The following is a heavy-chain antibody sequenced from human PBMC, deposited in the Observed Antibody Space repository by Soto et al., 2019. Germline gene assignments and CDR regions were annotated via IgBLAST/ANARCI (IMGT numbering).Heavy chain of an antibody. CDR1: GYTFTDYY. J-gene: IGHJ2*01. V-gene: IGHV1-2*04. D-gene: IGHD3-3*01. Sequence: QVQLVQSGAEVKKPGASVKVSCKASGYTFTDYYMHWVRQAPGQGLEWMGWINPNSGGTKHAQKFQAWVTMTADTSISTAYLELSRLRSDHTAVYYCAREIRSGYYKYWYFDLWGRGTLVTVSS. CDR2: INPNSGGT. CDR3: AREIRSGYYKYWYFDL.